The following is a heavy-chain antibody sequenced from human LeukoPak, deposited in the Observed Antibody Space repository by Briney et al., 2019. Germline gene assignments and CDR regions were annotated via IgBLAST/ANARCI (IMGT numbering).Heavy chain of an antibody. V-gene: IGHV3-30*02. CDR2: IWNDGNNK. CDR3: AKGSDYYYMDV. CDR1: GFTFSSYG. J-gene: IGHJ6*03. Sequence: GGSLRLSCAASGFTFSSYGMHWVRQAPGKGLEWVAFIWNDGNNKYYADSVKGRFTISRDNSKNTLYVQMNSLRAEDTAVYYCAKGSDYYYMDVWGKGTTVTVSS.